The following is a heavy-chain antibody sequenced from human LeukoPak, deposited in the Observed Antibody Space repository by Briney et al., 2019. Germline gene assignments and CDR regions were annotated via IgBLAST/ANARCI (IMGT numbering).Heavy chain of an antibody. D-gene: IGHD3-22*01. CDR3: ARGPHYYHSSGYSVFDY. J-gene: IGHJ4*02. CDR2: VSVSGGST. Sequence: GGSLRLSCAASGFTFSSYAMSWVRQAPGKGLEWVSTVSVSGGSTYYADSVKGRFTISRDNSKNTLFLQMNSLRSEDTAVYYCARGPHYYHSSGYSVFDYWGQGTLVTVSS. CDR1: GFTFSSYA. V-gene: IGHV3-23*01.